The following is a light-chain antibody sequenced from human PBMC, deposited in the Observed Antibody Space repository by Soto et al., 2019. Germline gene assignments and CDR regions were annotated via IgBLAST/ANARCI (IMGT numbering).Light chain of an antibody. Sequence: IQLTQSPASLSASVGDKVTLTCLARQRISNFVAWHQQTPGKAPKLLIYAASTLQSGVPSRFSGSGSGTDFTLTISSLQPEDFATYFCQQDQSYPSTFGGGTKVDI. CDR3: QQDQSYPST. CDR2: AAS. CDR1: QRISNF. J-gene: IGKJ4*01. V-gene: IGKV1-9*01.